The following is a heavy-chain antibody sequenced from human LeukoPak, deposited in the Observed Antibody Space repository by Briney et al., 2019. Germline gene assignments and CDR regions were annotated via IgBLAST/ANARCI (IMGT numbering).Heavy chain of an antibody. CDR2: IFYTGNT. CDR1: GGSISSYY. CDR3: ARVGLYYYYMDV. V-gene: IGHV4-59*01. J-gene: IGHJ6*03. Sequence: SETLSLTCNVSGGSISSYYWSWIRQPPGKGLEWIGYIFYTGNTNYQPSLKSRVTISVDTSKNQFSLKLTSVTAADTAVYYCARVGLYYYYMDVWGKGTTVTVSS.